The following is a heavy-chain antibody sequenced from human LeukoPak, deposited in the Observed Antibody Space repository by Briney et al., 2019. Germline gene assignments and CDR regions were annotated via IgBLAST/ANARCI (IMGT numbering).Heavy chain of an antibody. CDR1: GFTFSSYA. J-gene: IGHJ5*02. CDR2: ISGSGGST. D-gene: IGHD6-13*01. Sequence: HPGGSLRLSCAASGFTFSSYAMSWVRQAPGKGLEWVSAISGSGGSTYYADSVKGRFTISRDNSKNTLYLQMNSLRAEDTAVYYCAKPPSSPNWLDPWGQGTLVTVSS. CDR3: AKPPSSPNWLDP. V-gene: IGHV3-23*01.